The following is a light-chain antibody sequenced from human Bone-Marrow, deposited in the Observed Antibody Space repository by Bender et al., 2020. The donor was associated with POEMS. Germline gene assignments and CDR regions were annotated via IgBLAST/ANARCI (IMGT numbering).Light chain of an antibody. Sequence: QSALTQPASVSGSPGQSISISCTGTSSDIGAYNFVSWHQQHPGKVPKAMIYEVSNRPSGVSNRFSGSKSGNTASLTISGLQTDDEADYYCTSYTSRRTVLFGGGTKVTVL. CDR1: SSDIGAYNF. J-gene: IGLJ2*01. CDR2: EVS. CDR3: TSYTSRRTVL. V-gene: IGLV2-14*03.